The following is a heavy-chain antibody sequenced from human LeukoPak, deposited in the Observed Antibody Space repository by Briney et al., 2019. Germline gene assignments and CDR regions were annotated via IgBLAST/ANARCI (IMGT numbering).Heavy chain of an antibody. CDR1: GFTFSSYS. D-gene: IGHD5-18*01. CDR2: ISSSSSYI. J-gene: IGHJ4*02. V-gene: IGHV3-21*01. Sequence: GGSLRLSCAASGFTFSSYSMNWVRQAPGEGLEWVSSISSSSSYIYYADTVKGRFTISRDNAKNSLYLQMNSLRAEDTAVYYCAREGAGYSYGRNFDYWGQGTLVTVSS. CDR3: AREGAGYSYGRNFDY.